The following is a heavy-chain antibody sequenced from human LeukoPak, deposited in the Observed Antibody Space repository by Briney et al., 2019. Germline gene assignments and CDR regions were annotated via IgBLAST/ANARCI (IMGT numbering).Heavy chain of an antibody. J-gene: IGHJ4*02. CDR2: INWNGGST. V-gene: IGHV3-20*04. Sequence: QSGGSLRVSCAASGLTFDDYGMTWVRQAPGKGLEWVSGINWNGGSTGYADSVKGRFTISRDNAKNSLYLQMNSLRADDTALYYCARGHDYGGNSRFDYWGQGTLVTVSS. D-gene: IGHD4-23*01. CDR3: ARGHDYGGNSRFDY. CDR1: GLTFDDYG.